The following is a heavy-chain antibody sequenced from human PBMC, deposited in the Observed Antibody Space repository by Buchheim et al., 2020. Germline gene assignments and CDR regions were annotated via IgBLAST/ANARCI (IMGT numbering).Heavy chain of an antibody. CDR2: ISGSGGST. CDR3: AKAGSGWYLYQFDY. CDR1: GFTFSSYA. V-gene: IGHV3-23*01. Sequence: EVQLLESGGGLVQPGGSLRLSCAASGFTFSSYAMNWVRQAPGKGLEWVSAISGSGGSTYYADSVKGRLSISRDNSKSTLYLQMNSLGAEDTAVYYCAKAGSGWYLYQFDYWGQGTL. D-gene: IGHD6-19*01. J-gene: IGHJ4*02.